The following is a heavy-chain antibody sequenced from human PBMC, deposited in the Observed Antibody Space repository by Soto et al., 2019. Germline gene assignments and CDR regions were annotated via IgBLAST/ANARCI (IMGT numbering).Heavy chain of an antibody. J-gene: IGHJ4*02. Sequence: EVQLVESGGGLVKPGGSLRLSCAASGFTFSNAWMSWVRQAPGKGLEWVGRIKSKTEGGTTDYAAPVKGRFTISRDDSKNTLYLQMNSLKTEDTAVYYCTTDRRYCSSTSCYAVDYWGQGTLVTVSS. D-gene: IGHD2-2*01. CDR2: IKSKTEGGTT. V-gene: IGHV3-15*01. CDR1: GFTFSNAW. CDR3: TTDRRYCSSTSCYAVDY.